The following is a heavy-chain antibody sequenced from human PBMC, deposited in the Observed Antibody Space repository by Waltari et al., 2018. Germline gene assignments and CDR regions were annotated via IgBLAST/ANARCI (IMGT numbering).Heavy chain of an antibody. D-gene: IGHD3-10*01. Sequence: EVQLVESGGGFVQPGGSLKLSCAASGFTFSGSAMHWVRQASGKGLEWVGRIRSKANNYATAYAASVKGRFTISRDDSKNTAFLQMNSLKTEDTAVYYCTSSSGYGMDVWGQGTTVTVAS. V-gene: IGHV3-73*01. CDR1: GFTFSGSA. CDR3: TSSSGYGMDV. CDR2: IRSKANNYAT. J-gene: IGHJ6*02.